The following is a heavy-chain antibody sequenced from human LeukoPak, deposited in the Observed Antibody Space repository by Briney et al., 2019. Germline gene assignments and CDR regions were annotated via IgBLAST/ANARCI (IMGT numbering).Heavy chain of an antibody. D-gene: IGHD3-10*01. J-gene: IGHJ3*02. CDR2: IIPVFGTT. V-gene: IGHV1-69*06. Sequence: SVKVSCKASGYTFTSYYMHWVRQAPGQGLEWMGDIIPVFGTTNYAQKFQGRVTISADRSTSTAYMEVSSLKSEDTAAYYCATKNFGDLYRHDDPFNMWGQGTTVTVSS. CDR1: GYTFTSYY. CDR3: ATKNFGDLYRHDDPFNM.